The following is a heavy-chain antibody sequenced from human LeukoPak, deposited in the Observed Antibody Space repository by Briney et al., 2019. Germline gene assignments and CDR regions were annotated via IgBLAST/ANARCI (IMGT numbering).Heavy chain of an antibody. V-gene: IGHV4-34*01. CDR2: INHSGST. CDR1: GGSFSSYY. D-gene: IGHD5-18*01. CDR3: ARFGYSYGPLDY. Sequence: SETLSLTCTVSGGSFSSYYWTWIRQPPGKGLEWIGEINHSGSTNYNPSLKSRVTISVDTSKNQFSLKLSSVTAADTAVYYCARFGYSYGPLDYWGQGTLVTVSS. J-gene: IGHJ4*02.